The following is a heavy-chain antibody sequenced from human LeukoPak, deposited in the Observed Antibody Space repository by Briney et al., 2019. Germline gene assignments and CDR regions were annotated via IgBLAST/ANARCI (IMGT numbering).Heavy chain of an antibody. D-gene: IGHD3-9*01. Sequence: GGSLRLSCAASGFPFRSYDMNWVRQAPGKGLEWVSYISISGSTTYYADSVKGRFTISRDNAKNSLYLQMNSLRAEDTAVYYCARDARYFDWLLSRYFDYWGQGTLVTVSS. CDR2: ISISGSTT. CDR3: ARDARYFDWLLSRYFDY. J-gene: IGHJ4*02. CDR1: GFPFRSYD. V-gene: IGHV3-48*03.